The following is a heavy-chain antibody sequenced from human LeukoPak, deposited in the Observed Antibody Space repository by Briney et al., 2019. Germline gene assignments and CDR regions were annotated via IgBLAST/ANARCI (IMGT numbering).Heavy chain of an antibody. Sequence: SETLSLTCTVSGGSISSYYWSWIRQPPGKGLEWIGYIYYSGSTNYNPSLKSRVTISVDTSKNQFSLKLSSVTAADTAVYYCARTIEMATLWGAFDIWGQGTMATVSS. CDR1: GGSISSYY. CDR2: IYYSGST. V-gene: IGHV4-59*01. D-gene: IGHD5-24*01. CDR3: ARTIEMATLWGAFDI. J-gene: IGHJ3*02.